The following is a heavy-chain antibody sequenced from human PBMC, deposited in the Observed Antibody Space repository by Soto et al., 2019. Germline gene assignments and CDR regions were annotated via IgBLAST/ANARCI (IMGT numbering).Heavy chain of an antibody. J-gene: IGHJ6*02. D-gene: IGHD2-2*01. CDR2: IIPIFGPT. CDR3: ARDGNIVVVPAALARPYGMDV. CDR1: GGTFSSYA. Sequence: PVKVSCKASGGTFSSYAITWVRQAPGQGLEWMGGIIPIFGPTNYAQRFRGRLTITADESTSTAYMVMSRLRSDDTAVYYCARDGNIVVVPAALARPYGMDVWGQGTTVTVSS. V-gene: IGHV1-69*13.